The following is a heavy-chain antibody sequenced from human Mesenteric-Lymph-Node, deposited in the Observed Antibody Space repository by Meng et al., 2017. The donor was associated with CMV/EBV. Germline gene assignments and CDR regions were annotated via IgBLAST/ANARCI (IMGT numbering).Heavy chain of an antibody. J-gene: IGHJ6*02. Sequence: SETLSLTCTVSGGSISNNNYYWGWIRQPPGKGLEWIGSIYYSGSTYYNPSLMSRVTISVDTSKNQFSLKLSSVTAADTAVYYCARARGYCSSTSCYAYYYYYGMDVWGQGTTVTVSS. CDR2: IYYSGST. V-gene: IGHV4-39*07. CDR3: ARARGYCSSTSCYAYYYYYGMDV. D-gene: IGHD2-2*01. CDR1: GGSISNNNYY.